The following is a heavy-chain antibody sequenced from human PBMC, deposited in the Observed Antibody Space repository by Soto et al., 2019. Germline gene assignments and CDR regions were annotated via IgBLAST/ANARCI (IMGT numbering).Heavy chain of an antibody. CDR1: GFPFTTYG. CDR3: VGGQYYFDY. V-gene: IGHV3-30*03. J-gene: IGHJ4*02. D-gene: IGHD3-10*01. CDR2: ISYDGSNK. Sequence: QVQLVESGGGVVQPGRSLRLSCAASGFPFTTYGMQWVREGPGKGLEWVAVISYDGSNKYYADSVKGRVTISRDNSKNTLYLQMNSLRPEATALYYCVGGQYYFDYRGQGTLVTVSS.